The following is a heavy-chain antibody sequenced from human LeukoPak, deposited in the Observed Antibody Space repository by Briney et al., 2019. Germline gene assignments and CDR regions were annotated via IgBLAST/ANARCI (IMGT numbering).Heavy chain of an antibody. D-gene: IGHD1-26*01. V-gene: IGHV3-66*01. CDR1: GFTVSSSY. CDR3: AGRAAKYGMDV. Sequence: PGRSLRLSCAPSGFTVSSSYMSWGSQAPGNGLEWVSIIYSSGSTYNADSVKGRFTISRDNSNNTLYLQMNSLRAEDTGLYYCAGRAAKYGMDVWGQGTTATVSS. J-gene: IGHJ6*02. CDR2: IYSSGST.